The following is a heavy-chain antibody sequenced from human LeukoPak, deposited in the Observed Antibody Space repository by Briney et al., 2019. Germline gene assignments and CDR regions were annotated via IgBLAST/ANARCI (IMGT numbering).Heavy chain of an antibody. D-gene: IGHD6-13*01. CDR2: IRQDGSQK. Sequence: GGSLRLSCAASGFTFSSYWMSWVRQAPGKGLEWVATIRQDGSQKYYVDSVKGRFTISRDNAKNSLYLQMNSLRAEDTAVYYCARGHGRGYSSRPGYWGPGTLVTVSS. J-gene: IGHJ4*02. CDR3: ARGHGRGYSSRPGY. V-gene: IGHV3-7*01. CDR1: GFTFSSYW.